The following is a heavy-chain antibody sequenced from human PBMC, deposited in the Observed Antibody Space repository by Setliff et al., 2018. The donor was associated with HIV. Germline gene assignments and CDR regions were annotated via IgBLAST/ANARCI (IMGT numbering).Heavy chain of an antibody. V-gene: IGHV4-39*01. D-gene: IGHD3-22*01. CDR1: GDSFNFNYYY. CDR3: ARHSGLGGYYSPFDY. CDR2: IYYSGST. Sequence: SETLSLTCTVSGDSFNFNYYYWVWIRQPPGKGLEWIGSIYYSGSTYYNPSLKSRVTISVDTSKNQFSLKLSSVTAADTTVYYRARHSGLGGYYSPFDYWGPGTLVTVSS. J-gene: IGHJ4*02.